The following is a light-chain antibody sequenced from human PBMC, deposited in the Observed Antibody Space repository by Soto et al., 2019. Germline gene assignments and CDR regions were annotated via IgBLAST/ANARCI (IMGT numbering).Light chain of an antibody. CDR2: GNN. CDR3: QSYDSSLSGSVV. J-gene: IGLJ2*01. CDR1: SSNIGARYD. Sequence: QSVLTQPPSVSGAPGQRVTISCTGSSSNIGARYDVHWYQKLPGTAPKLLIYGNNNRPSGVPDRFSGSNSGTSASLAITGLQAEDEADYYCQSYDSSLSGSVVFGGGTKLTVL. V-gene: IGLV1-40*01.